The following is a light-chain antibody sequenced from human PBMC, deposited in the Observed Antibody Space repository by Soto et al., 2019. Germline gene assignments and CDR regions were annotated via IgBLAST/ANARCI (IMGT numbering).Light chain of an antibody. CDR1: DIGTKN. CDR2: YDT. Sequence: SYELTQPPSVSVAPGQTARITCGGNDIGTKNVHWYQQKPGQAPLLVIYYDTDRPSGIPERFSGSKSRNTATLTISRVEAGDEADYYCQVWDSTSDHDVFGIGTKLTVL. J-gene: IGLJ1*01. V-gene: IGLV3-21*04. CDR3: QVWDSTSDHDV.